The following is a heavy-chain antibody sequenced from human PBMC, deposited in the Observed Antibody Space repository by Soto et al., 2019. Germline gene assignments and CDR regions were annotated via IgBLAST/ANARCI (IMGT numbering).Heavy chain of an antibody. J-gene: IGHJ5*02. V-gene: IGHV1-46*02. Sequence: VASVKVSCKASGYSFNSYHMHWVRQAPGQGLEWMGMINPSGGYTSYAQNFQGRVTMTRDTSTSTVNMVLSSLRSEDTAVYYCATLQMVTTEKFEGWFDPWGQGTLVTSPQ. CDR1: GYSFNSYH. CDR3: ATLQMVTTEKFEGWFDP. CDR2: INPSGGYT. D-gene: IGHD5-18*01.